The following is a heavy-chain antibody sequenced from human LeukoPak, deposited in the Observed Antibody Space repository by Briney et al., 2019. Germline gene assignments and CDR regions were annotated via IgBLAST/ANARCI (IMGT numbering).Heavy chain of an antibody. Sequence: SVTVSCKASGGTFSSYAISWVRQAPGQGLEWMGGIIPIFGTANYAQKFQGRVTITADESTSTAYMELSSLRSEDTAVYYCARDSITMVRDDQGTFDYWGQGTLVTVSS. CDR3: ARDSITMVRDDQGTFDY. J-gene: IGHJ4*02. CDR1: GGTFSSYA. V-gene: IGHV1-69*13. D-gene: IGHD3-10*01. CDR2: IIPIFGTA.